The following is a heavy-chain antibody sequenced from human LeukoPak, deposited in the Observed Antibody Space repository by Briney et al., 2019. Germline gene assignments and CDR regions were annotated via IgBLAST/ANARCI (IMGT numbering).Heavy chain of an antibody. CDR3: AGHYDSSGYPPY. D-gene: IGHD3-22*01. J-gene: IGHJ4*02. V-gene: IGHV4-34*01. Sequence: KPSETLSLTCAVYGGSFSGYYWSWIRQPPGKGLEWIGEINHSGSTNYNPSLKSRVTISVDTSKNQFSLKLSSVTAADTAVYYCAGHYDSSGYPPYWGQGTLVTVSS. CDR1: GGSFSGYY. CDR2: INHSGST.